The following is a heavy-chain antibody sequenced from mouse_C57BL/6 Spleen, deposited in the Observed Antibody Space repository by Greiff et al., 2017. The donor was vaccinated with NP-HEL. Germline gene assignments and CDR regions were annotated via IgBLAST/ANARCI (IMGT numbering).Heavy chain of an antibody. CDR3: ARPNWESWYFDV. Sequence: EVKLVESGGGLVKPGGSLKLSCAASGFTFSSYTMSWVRQTPEKRLEWVATISGGGGNTYYPDSVKGRFTISRDNAKNTLYLQMSSLRSEDTALYYCARPNWESWYFDVWGTGTTVTVSS. J-gene: IGHJ1*03. D-gene: IGHD4-1*01. CDR1: GFTFSSYT. CDR2: ISGGGGNT. V-gene: IGHV5-9*01.